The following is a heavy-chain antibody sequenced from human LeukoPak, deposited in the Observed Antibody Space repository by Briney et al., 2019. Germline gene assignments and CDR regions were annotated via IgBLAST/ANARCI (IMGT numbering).Heavy chain of an antibody. J-gene: IGHJ4*02. CDR2: IYYSGST. CDR3: ARDLGRNYYFDY. CDR1: GGSISSGGYS. D-gene: IGHD1-7*01. Sequence: PSQTLSLTCTVSGGSISSGGYSWSWIRQHPGKGLEWIGYIYYSGSTYYNPSLKSRVTISVDTSKNQFSLKLSSVTAADTAVYYCARDLGRNYYFDYWGQGTLVTVSS. V-gene: IGHV4-31*03.